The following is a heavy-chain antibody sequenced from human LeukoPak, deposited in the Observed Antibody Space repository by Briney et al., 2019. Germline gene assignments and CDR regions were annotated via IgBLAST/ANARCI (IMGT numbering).Heavy chain of an antibody. CDR3: ARGSEWSSGVSDY. J-gene: IGHJ4*02. Sequence: SQTLSLTCAISGDSVSSSSSAWSWIRQSPSRGLEWLGRTYYRSKWYTNYAESVKGRITINPDTSKNQFSLQLNSVTPEDTAVYYCARGSEWSSGVSDYWGQGTLVTVSS. V-gene: IGHV6-1*01. D-gene: IGHD3-3*01. CDR2: TYYRSKWYT. CDR1: GDSVSSSSSA.